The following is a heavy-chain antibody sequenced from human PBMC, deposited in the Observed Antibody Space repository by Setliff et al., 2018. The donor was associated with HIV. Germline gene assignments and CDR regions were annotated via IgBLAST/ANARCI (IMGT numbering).Heavy chain of an antibody. Sequence: ASVKVSCKASGATFSSYGISWVRQAPGQGLEWMGRIIPILGIANYAQKFQDRVTITADKSTSTAYMELSSLRSEDTAVYFCARERRVDIAVVPAAKGTFDYWGQGTLVTVSS. J-gene: IGHJ4*02. CDR1: GATFSSYG. CDR2: IIPILGIA. D-gene: IGHD2-2*01. CDR3: ARERRVDIAVVPAAKGTFDY. V-gene: IGHV1-69*04.